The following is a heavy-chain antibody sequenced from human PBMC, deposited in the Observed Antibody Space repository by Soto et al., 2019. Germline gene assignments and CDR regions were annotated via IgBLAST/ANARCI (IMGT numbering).Heavy chain of an antibody. D-gene: IGHD1-7*01. J-gene: IGHJ6*03. CDR3: ARTIWNYGSYYYMDV. V-gene: IGHV1-18*01. Sequence: ASVKVSCKASGYTFITYGFSWVRQAPGQGLECMGWISAYNGNTNYAQNFQGRVTMTTDTSTSTAYMELRSLRSDDTAVYYCARTIWNYGSYYYMDVWGKGTTVTVSS. CDR2: ISAYNGNT. CDR1: GYTFITYG.